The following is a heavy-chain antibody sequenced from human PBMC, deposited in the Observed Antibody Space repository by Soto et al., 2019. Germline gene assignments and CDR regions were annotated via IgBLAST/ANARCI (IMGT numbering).Heavy chain of an antibody. CDR1: GYTFTSYG. Sequence: QVQLVQSGAEVKKPGASVKVSCKASGYTFTSYGISWVRQAPGQGLEWMGWISAYNGNTNYAQKLQGRVTMTTDTSTRTAYMELRSLRSDDTAVYYCARVKGEPPWGTTIPYYYYGMDVWGQGTTVTVSS. CDR3: ARVKGEPPWGTTIPYYYYGMDV. CDR2: ISAYNGNT. D-gene: IGHD1-1*01. J-gene: IGHJ6*02. V-gene: IGHV1-18*01.